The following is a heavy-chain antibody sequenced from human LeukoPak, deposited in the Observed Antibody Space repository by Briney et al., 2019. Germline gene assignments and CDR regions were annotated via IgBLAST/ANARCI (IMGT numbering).Heavy chain of an antibody. CDR1: GFTFSTYS. D-gene: IGHD5-12*01. Sequence: GGSLRLSCAASGFTFSTYSMKWVRQAPGKGLEWVSYISDSGAMYYAGSVRGRFTISRENAQNSLFLQMNSLRAEDTAVYYCARDGGYRGYDADCWGQGTLVTVSS. J-gene: IGHJ4*02. CDR2: ISDSGAM. CDR3: ARDGGYRGYDADC. V-gene: IGHV3-48*01.